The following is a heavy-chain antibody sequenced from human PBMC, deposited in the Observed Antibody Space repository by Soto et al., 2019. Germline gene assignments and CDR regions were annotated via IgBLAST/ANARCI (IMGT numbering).Heavy chain of an antibody. CDR2: IYYSGST. CDR1: GGSISSSSYY. V-gene: IGHV4-39*01. Sequence: ASETLSLTCTVSGGSISSSSYYWGWIRQPPGKGLEWIGSIYYSGSTYYNPSLKSRVTISVDTSKNQFSLKLSSVTAADTAVYYCARLIRITMIVVVRSDAFDIWGQGTMVTVSS. D-gene: IGHD3-22*01. J-gene: IGHJ3*02. CDR3: ARLIRITMIVVVRSDAFDI.